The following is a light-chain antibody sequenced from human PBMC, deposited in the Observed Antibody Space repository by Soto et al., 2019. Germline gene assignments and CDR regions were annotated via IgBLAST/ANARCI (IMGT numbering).Light chain of an antibody. J-gene: IGKJ5*01. CDR2: VAS. Sequence: DIPLTPSLSSLSSSVGARVTITCQASQDISNYLNWYQQKPGRAPKLLIYVASNLEAGVPSRFRGSGSGTDFTFTISRLQPEDVATYYCQQYDNRPTFGQGTRLEIK. CDR1: QDISNY. CDR3: QQYDNRPT. V-gene: IGKV1-33*01.